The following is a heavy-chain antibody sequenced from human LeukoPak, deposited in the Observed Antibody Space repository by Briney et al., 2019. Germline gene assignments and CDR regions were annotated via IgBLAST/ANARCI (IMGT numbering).Heavy chain of an antibody. V-gene: IGHV3-7*01. D-gene: IGHD2-2*01. Sequence: PGGSLRLSCAASGFTFSSYWMSCLRQSRGGALEGVANIQQNRSETYYVDYVKGRFTISRDNAKNSMYLQMNRLRAEDTAVYYCATYSSSNGREFQYWGQGTLVTVSS. CDR2: IQQNRSET. CDR3: ATYSSSNGREFQY. J-gene: IGHJ1*01. CDR1: GFTFSSYW.